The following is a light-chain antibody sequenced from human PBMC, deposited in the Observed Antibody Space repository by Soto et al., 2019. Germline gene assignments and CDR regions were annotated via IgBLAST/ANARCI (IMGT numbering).Light chain of an antibody. V-gene: IGKV3-20*01. Sequence: EIVLTQSPGTLALSPGERATLSCRASQSVNSRLAWYQHKPGQAPRLLISGASNRASGIPARFSAWGSGTDFTLTISRVEPEDFAVYYCHQFNTWPRTFGQGTKVDIK. J-gene: IGKJ1*01. CDR3: HQFNTWPRT. CDR1: QSVNSR. CDR2: GAS.